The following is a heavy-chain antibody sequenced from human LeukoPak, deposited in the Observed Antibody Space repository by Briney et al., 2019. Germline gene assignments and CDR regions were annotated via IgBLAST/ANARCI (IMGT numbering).Heavy chain of an antibody. CDR1: GFTFSSYW. Sequence: PGGSLRLSCAASGFTFSSYWMHWVRQAPGKGLVWVSRINSDGSSTSYADFVKGRFTISRDNAKNSLYLQMNSLRAEDTAVYYCTRTGYRSNWYVPNWGQGTLVTVSS. V-gene: IGHV3-74*01. CDR3: TRTGYRSNWYVPN. D-gene: IGHD6-13*01. CDR2: INSDGSST. J-gene: IGHJ4*02.